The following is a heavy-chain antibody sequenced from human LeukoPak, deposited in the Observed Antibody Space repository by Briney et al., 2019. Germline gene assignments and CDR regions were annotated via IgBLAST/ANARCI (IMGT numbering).Heavy chain of an antibody. Sequence: SETLSLTCAASGGSISSGGYSWSWIRQPPGKGLEWIGYIYHSGSTYYNPSLKSRVTISVDRSKNQFSLKLSSVTAADTAVYYCARSITIFGVVTSYYFDYWGQGTLVTVSS. D-gene: IGHD3-3*01. J-gene: IGHJ4*02. CDR2: IYHSGST. V-gene: IGHV4-30-2*01. CDR1: GGSISSGGYS. CDR3: ARSITIFGVVTSYYFDY.